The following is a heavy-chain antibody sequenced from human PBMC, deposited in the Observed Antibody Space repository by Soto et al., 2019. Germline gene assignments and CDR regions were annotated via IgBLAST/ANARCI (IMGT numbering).Heavy chain of an antibody. CDR3: ASGSYRLNYYYYYYMDV. D-gene: IGHD3-10*01. CDR2: INPSGGST. Sequence: QVQLVQSGAEVKKPGASVKVSCKASGYTFTSYYMHWVRQAPGQGLEWMGIINPSGGSTSYAQKFQGRVTMTRDTSTSTVYMELSSLRSEDTAVYYCASGSYRLNYYYYYYMDVWGKGTTVTVSS. CDR1: GYTFTSYY. J-gene: IGHJ6*03. V-gene: IGHV1-46*01.